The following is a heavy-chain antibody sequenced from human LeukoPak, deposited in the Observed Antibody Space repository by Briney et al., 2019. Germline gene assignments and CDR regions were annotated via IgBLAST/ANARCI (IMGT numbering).Heavy chain of an antibody. CDR3: ARGAYYYDSSGYYSNYYYYYMDV. D-gene: IGHD3-22*01. Sequence: SETLSLTCAVYGGSFSSYYWSWIPQPPGKGLEWIGEINHSGSTNYNPSLKSRVTISVDTSKNQFSLKLSSVTAADTAVYYCARGAYYYDSSGYYSNYYYYYMDVWGKGTTVTVSS. CDR1: GGSFSSYY. CDR2: INHSGST. V-gene: IGHV4-34*01. J-gene: IGHJ6*03.